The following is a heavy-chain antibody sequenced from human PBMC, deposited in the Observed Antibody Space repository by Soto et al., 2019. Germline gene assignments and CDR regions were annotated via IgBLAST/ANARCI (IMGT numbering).Heavy chain of an antibody. V-gene: IGHV4-31*03. CDR2: IYYSGST. D-gene: IGHD3-22*01. CDR1: GGSISSGGYY. J-gene: IGHJ4*02. CDR3: ARDRADYYDSSGYYYHYLDY. Sequence: SETLSLTCTVSGGSISSGGYYWSWIRQHPGKGLEWIGYIYYSGSTYYNPSLKSRVTISVDTSKNQFSLKLSSVTAADTAVYYCARDRADYYDSSGYYYHYLDYWGQGTLVTVSS.